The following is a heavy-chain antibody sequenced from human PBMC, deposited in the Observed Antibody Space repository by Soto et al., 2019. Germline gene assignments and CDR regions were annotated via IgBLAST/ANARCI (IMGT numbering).Heavy chain of an antibody. D-gene: IGHD5-18*01. CDR1: GYTFTGYY. V-gene: IGHV1-2*04. J-gene: IGHJ6*02. Sequence: ASVKVSCKASGYTFTGYYMHWVRQAPGQGLEWMGWINPNSGGTNYAQKFQGWVTMTRDTSISTAYMELSRLRSDDTAVYYCARGSGMDTAMAEEPYYYGMDVWGQGTTVTVSS. CDR3: ARGSGMDTAMAEEPYYYGMDV. CDR2: INPNSGGT.